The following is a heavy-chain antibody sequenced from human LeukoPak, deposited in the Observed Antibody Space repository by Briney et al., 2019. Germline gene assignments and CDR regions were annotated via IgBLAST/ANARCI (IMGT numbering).Heavy chain of an antibody. Sequence: PGGSLRLSCAASGFTFSSYWMSWVRQAPGKGLEWVANIKQDGSEKYYVGFVKGQFTTSRDNAKNSLYLQMNNLGAEDTAVNYCATDPASYCTSSTCDFDYWGQGTLVTVSS. CDR1: GFTFSSYW. CDR3: ATDPASYCTSSTCDFDY. D-gene: IGHD2-8*01. CDR2: IKQDGSEK. J-gene: IGHJ4*02. V-gene: IGHV3-7*01.